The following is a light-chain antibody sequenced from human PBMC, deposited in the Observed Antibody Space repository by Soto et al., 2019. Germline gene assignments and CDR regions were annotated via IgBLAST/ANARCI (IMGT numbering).Light chain of an antibody. Sequence: EIVLTQSPGTLSLSPGERATLSCRASQSVSSAYLAWYQHKPGQPPTLLIYAASSRVTGIPDRFSGSGSGTDFTLTISRLEPEDFAVYYCQQYGSSSPWTFGQGTKVELK. V-gene: IGKV3-20*01. CDR2: AAS. CDR1: QSVSSAY. CDR3: QQYGSSSPWT. J-gene: IGKJ1*01.